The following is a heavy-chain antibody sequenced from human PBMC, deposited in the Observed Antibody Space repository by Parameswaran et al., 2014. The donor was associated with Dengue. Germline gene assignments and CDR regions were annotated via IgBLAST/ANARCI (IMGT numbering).Heavy chain of an antibody. Sequence: WIRQPPGKGLEWVSVIYSGGSTYYADSVKGRFTISRDNSKNTLYLQMNSLRAEDTAVYYCARDQVSGQGFDYWGQGTLVTVSS. J-gene: IGHJ4*02. D-gene: IGHD2-8*02. V-gene: IGHV3-66*01. CDR3: ARDQVSGQGFDY. CDR2: IYSGGST.